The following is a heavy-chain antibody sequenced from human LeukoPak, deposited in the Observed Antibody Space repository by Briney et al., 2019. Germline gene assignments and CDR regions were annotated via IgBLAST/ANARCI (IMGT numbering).Heavy chain of an antibody. V-gene: IGHV1-2*02. CDR3: ARASSDIVVVVALDY. Sequence: ASVKVSCKASGYTFTSYYMHWVRQAPGQGLEWMGWINPNSGGTNYAQKFQGRVTMTRDTSISTAYMELSRLRSDDTAVYYCARASSDIVVVVALDYWGQGTLVTVSS. D-gene: IGHD2-15*01. J-gene: IGHJ4*02. CDR2: INPNSGGT. CDR1: GYTFTSYY.